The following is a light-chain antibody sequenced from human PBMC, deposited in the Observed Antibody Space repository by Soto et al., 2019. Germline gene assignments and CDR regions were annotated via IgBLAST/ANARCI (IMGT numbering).Light chain of an antibody. CDR2: DVN. Sequence: QSVLTQPASVSGSPGQSITVSCTGISSDVGGSNYVSWYQQHPGKAPRLIIFDVNNRPSGVSPRFSGSKSGNTASLTISGLQPEDEGDYYCSAYTARSTLVFGGGTKVTVL. CDR3: SAYTARSTLV. CDR1: SSDVGGSNY. J-gene: IGLJ3*02. V-gene: IGLV2-14*03.